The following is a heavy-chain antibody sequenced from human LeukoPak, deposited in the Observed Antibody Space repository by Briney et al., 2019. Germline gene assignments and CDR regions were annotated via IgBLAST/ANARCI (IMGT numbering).Heavy chain of an antibody. V-gene: IGHV3-11*01. CDR3: AREGQLVPTDFDY. Sequence: GGSLRLSCAASGFTFSDYYMSWIRQAPGKGLEWVSYISSSGSTIYYADSVKGRFTFSRDNAKNSLYLQMNSLRAEDTAVYYCAREGQLVPTDFDYWGQGTLVTVSS. CDR1: GFTFSDYY. D-gene: IGHD6-6*01. J-gene: IGHJ4*02. CDR2: ISSSGSTI.